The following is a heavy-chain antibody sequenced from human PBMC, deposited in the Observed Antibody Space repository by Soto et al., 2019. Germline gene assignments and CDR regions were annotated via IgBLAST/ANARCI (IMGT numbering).Heavy chain of an antibody. V-gene: IGHV3-21*01. Sequence: PGGSLRLSCAASGFAFSTHAMNWVRQAPGKGLAWVSSITPSGDNTYYADSVKGRFTISRDNARNSLYLQMDSLRAEDTAVYYCARDKVGATAPLVAFDIWGQGTMGTVSS. CDR3: ARDKVGATAPLVAFDI. D-gene: IGHD1-26*01. J-gene: IGHJ3*02. CDR1: GFAFSTHA. CDR2: ITPSGDNT.